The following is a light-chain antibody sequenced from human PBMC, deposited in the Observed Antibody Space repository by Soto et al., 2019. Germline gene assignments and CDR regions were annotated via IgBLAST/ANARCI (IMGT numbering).Light chain of an antibody. J-gene: IGKJ4*01. CDR1: QSIRSW. V-gene: IGKV1-5*03. CDR2: KAS. CDR3: QQYNDWPLT. Sequence: IQLTQSPSTLSASVGDRVTITCRASQSIRSWLAWYQQKPGKAPKLLIYKASSLESGVPSRFSGSGSGTEFTLTISSLQSEDFAVYYCQQYNDWPLTFGGGTKVDIK.